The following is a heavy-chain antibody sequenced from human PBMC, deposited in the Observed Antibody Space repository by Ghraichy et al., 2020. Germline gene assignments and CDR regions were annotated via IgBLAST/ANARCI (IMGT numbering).Heavy chain of an antibody. CDR1: GGSISSTSYY. V-gene: IGHV4-39*01. D-gene: IGHD2-15*01. Sequence: SQTLSLTCTVSGGSISSTSYYWGWIRQPPGKGLEWIGSIYYSGSTYYNASLTSRVTISEDTSKNRFSRKLSSVTAADTAVYYCARGKGYCSGGSCYGSDSWGQGTLVTVSS. J-gene: IGHJ4*02. CDR3: ARGKGYCSGGSCYGSDS. CDR2: IYYSGST.